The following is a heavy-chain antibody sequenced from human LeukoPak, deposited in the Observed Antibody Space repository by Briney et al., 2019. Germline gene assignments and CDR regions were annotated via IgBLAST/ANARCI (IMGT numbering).Heavy chain of an antibody. Sequence: SETLTLTCAVYGGSFSGYYWSWIRQPPGKGLEWIGEINHSGSTNYNPSLKSRVTISVDTSKNQFSLKLSSVTAADTAVYYCARENDLFDYWGQGTLVTVSS. V-gene: IGHV4-34*01. D-gene: IGHD2/OR15-2a*01. CDR3: ARENDLFDY. J-gene: IGHJ4*02. CDR1: GGSFSGYY. CDR2: INHSGST.